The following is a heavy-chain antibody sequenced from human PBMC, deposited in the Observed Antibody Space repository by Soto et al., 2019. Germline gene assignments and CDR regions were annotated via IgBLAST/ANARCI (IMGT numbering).Heavy chain of an antibody. CDR3: AKSPLYCRGGSCYSFYYYGMDV. Sequence: ASVKGSCKAAVYTLTSYARHWVRQAPGQRLEWMGWINAGNGNTKYSQKFQGRVTITRDTSASTAYMELSSLRSEDTAVYYCAKSPLYCRGGSCYSFYYYGMDVWGQGTTVTVSS. J-gene: IGHJ6*02. CDR1: VYTLTSYA. V-gene: IGHV1-3*01. CDR2: INAGNGNT. D-gene: IGHD2-15*01.